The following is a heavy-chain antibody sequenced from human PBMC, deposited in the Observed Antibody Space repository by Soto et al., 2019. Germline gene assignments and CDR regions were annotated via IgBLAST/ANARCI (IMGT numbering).Heavy chain of an antibody. CDR1: GGSISSGGYY. J-gene: IGHJ4*02. D-gene: IGHD2-21*01. CDR2: IYYSGST. CDR3: ARVSYCGGDCYSHLFDY. V-gene: IGHV4-31*03. Sequence: SETLSLTCTVSGGSISSGGYYWSWIRQHPGKGLEWIGYIYYSGSTYYNPSLKSRVTISVDTSKNQFSLKLSSVTAADTAVYYCARVSYCGGDCYSHLFDYWGEGTLVTVSS.